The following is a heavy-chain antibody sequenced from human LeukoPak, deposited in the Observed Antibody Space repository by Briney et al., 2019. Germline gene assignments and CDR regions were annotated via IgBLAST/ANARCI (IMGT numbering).Heavy chain of an antibody. Sequence: GGSLRLSCVASGFSFSDHYMEWVRQAPGKGLEWVSAISGSGGSTYYADSVKGRFTISRDNSKNTLYLQMNSLRAEDTAVYYCAKVYVDCSSTSCYEEWIDYWGQGTLVTVSS. CDR3: AKVYVDCSSTSCYEEWIDY. V-gene: IGHV3-23*01. J-gene: IGHJ4*02. CDR2: ISGSGGST. CDR1: GFSFSDHY. D-gene: IGHD2-2*01.